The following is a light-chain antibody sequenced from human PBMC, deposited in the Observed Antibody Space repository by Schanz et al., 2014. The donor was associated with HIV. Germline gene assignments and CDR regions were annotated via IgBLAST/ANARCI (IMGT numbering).Light chain of an antibody. CDR2: SAS. CDR1: QNVSRY. V-gene: IGKV1-16*02. J-gene: IGKJ4*01. Sequence: DIQMTQSPSSLSAPVGDSVTITCRASQNVSRYFAWFQQKPGKAPTSLIYSASKLQGGVPGKFRGSGSGTEFTLTIDSLQPEDVATYYCQQYGTYPLSFGGGTAVEI. CDR3: QQYGTYPLS.